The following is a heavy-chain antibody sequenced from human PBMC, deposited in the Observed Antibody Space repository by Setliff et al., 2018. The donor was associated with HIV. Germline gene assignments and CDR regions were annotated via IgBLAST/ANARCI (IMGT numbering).Heavy chain of an antibody. D-gene: IGHD2-15*01. CDR2: ISGSGTTK. CDR3: ARGCVGGNCYSPTGDY. J-gene: IGHJ4*02. V-gene: IGHV3-11*04. Sequence: GESLKISCAASRFTFSDYYMTWIRQAPGKGLEWISYISGSGTTKYYADSVKGRFTISRDNAKNSLFLQMNSLRAEDTAVYYCARGCVGGNCYSPTGDYWGQGTLVTVSS. CDR1: RFTFSDYY.